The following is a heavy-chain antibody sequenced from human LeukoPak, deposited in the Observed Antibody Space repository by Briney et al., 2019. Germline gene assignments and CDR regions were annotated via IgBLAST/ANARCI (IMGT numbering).Heavy chain of an antibody. D-gene: IGHD6-13*01. CDR2: ISGSGGSP. V-gene: IGHV3-23*01. CDR1: GFTLSSYG. CDR3: AKRMRYSNSWFSDF. J-gene: IGHJ4*02. Sequence: GGSLRLSCAASGFTLSSYGVSWVRQAPGKGLEWVSGISGSGGSPHYADSVKGRFTISRDNSRNTVYLQMNSLRGEDTAVYHCAKRMRYSNSWFSDFWGQGTLVTVSS.